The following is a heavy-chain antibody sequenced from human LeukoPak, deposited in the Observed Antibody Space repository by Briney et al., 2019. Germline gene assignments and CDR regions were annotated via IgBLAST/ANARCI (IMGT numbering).Heavy chain of an antibody. J-gene: IGHJ4*02. CDR2: IYYSGST. CDR3: ASITNQAVAGFSVFYFDY. D-gene: IGHD6-19*01. CDR1: GGSISSSSYY. Sequence: PSETLSLTCTVSGGSISSSSYYWGWIRQPPGKGLEWIGSIYYSGSTYYNPSLKSRVTISVDTSKNQFSLKLSSVTAADTAVYYCASITNQAVAGFSVFYFDYWGQGTLVTVSS. V-gene: IGHV4-39*07.